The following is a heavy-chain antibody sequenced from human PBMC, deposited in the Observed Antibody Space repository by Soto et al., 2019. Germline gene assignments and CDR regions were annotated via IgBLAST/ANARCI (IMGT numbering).Heavy chain of an antibody. Sequence: GGSLRLSCAASGFTFSSYAMSWVRQAPGKGLEWVSAISGSGGSTYYADSVKGRFTISRDNSKNTLYLQMNSLRAEDTAVYYCAKFTLEGREAALGDFWSGYYSHYYYMDVWGKGTTVTVSS. CDR1: GFTFSSYA. J-gene: IGHJ6*03. CDR2: ISGSGGST. CDR3: AKFTLEGREAALGDFWSGYYSHYYYMDV. D-gene: IGHD3-3*01. V-gene: IGHV3-23*01.